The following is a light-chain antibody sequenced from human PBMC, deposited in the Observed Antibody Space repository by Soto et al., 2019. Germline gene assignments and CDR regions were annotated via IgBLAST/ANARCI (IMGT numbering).Light chain of an antibody. Sequence: QSALSQPASVSGSPGQSIIISCTGTSSDVGSNDLVSWYQQHPGKAPKLMIYEVSKRPSGISNRFSGSKSGNTASLTISGLQAEDEGDYYCCSYVGRSDSYVFGAGTKLTVL. CDR3: CSYVGRSDSYV. CDR2: EVS. J-gene: IGLJ1*01. V-gene: IGLV2-23*02. CDR1: SSDVGSNDL.